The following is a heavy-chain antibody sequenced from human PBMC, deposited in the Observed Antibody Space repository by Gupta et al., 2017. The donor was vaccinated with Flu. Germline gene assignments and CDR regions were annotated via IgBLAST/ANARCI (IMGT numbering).Heavy chain of an antibody. CDR1: GGISSSYT. D-gene: IGHD2-21*02. V-gene: IGHV1-69*08. Sequence: QVQLVQSGAEVKKPGSSVKISCEASGGISSSYTFTWVRQVPGQGLEWMGRIIPLLGVTNYAQRFRDRVTITADYSTSTAYMEMNSLKSEDTAVYYCATDLDEAVLVTAYGPHALDVWGQGTMVTVSS. CDR2: IIPLLGVT. CDR3: ATDLDEAVLVTAYGPHALDV. J-gene: IGHJ3*01.